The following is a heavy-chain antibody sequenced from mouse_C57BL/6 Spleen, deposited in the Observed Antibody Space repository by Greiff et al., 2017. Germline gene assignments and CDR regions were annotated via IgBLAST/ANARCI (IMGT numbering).Heavy chain of an antibody. CDR3: ARSYGSSYYAMDY. Sequence: VQLQESGPGLVQPSQCLSITCTVSGFSLTSYGVHWVRQSPGKGLEWLGVIWSGGSTDYNAAFLSRLSISKDNSKSQVFFKMNSLQADDTAIYYCARSYGSSYYAMDYWGQGTSVTVSS. J-gene: IGHJ4*01. CDR2: IWSGGST. D-gene: IGHD1-1*01. CDR1: GFSLTSYG. V-gene: IGHV2-2*01.